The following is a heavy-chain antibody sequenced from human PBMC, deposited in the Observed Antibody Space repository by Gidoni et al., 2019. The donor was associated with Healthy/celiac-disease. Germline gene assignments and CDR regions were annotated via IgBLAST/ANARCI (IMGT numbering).Heavy chain of an antibody. Sequence: QVQLVESGGGVVQPGRSLRLPCAASGFTFSSYGMHWVRQAPGKGLEWVAVISYDGSNKYYADSVKGRFTISRDNSKNTLYLQMNSLRAEDTAVYYCAKDRGGGRGLYYFDYWGQGTLVTVSS. V-gene: IGHV3-30*18. D-gene: IGHD3-16*01. CDR2: ISYDGSNK. J-gene: IGHJ4*02. CDR3: AKDRGGGRGLYYFDY. CDR1: GFTFSSYG.